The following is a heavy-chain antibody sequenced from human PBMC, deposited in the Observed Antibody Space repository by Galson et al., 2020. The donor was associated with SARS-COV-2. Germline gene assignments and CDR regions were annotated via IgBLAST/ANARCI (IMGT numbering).Heavy chain of an antibody. CDR3: ARVASYYYGMDV. CDR1: GFTFSSYG. Sequence: GGSLRLSCAASGFTFSSYGMHWVRQAPGKGLEWVAVIWYDGSNKYYADSVKGRFTISRDNSKNTLYLQMNSLRAEDTAVYYCARVASYYYGMDVWGQGTTVTVSS. V-gene: IGHV3-33*01. J-gene: IGHJ6*02. CDR2: IWYDGSNK.